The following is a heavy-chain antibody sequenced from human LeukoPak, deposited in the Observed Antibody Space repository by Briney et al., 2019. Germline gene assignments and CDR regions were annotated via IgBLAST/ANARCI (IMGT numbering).Heavy chain of an antibody. Sequence: GGSLRLSCAASGFTFSSYGMHWVRQAPGKGLEWVAVIWYDGSNKYYADSVKGRFTISRDNSKNTLYLQMNSLRVEDTAVYYCTSWGDTTAEYFQRWGQGTLVTVSS. CDR1: GFTFSSYG. CDR3: TSWGDTTAEYFQR. CDR2: IWYDGSNK. J-gene: IGHJ1*01. D-gene: IGHD2-21*02. V-gene: IGHV3-33*01.